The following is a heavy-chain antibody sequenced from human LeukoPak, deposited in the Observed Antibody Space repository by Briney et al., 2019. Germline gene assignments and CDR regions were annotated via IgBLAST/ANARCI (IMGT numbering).Heavy chain of an antibody. D-gene: IGHD3-22*01. CDR2: IYYSGST. V-gene: IGHV4-59*08. CDR1: GGSISSYY. Sequence: PSETLSLTCTVSGGSISSYYWSWIRQPPGKGLEWIGYIYYSGSTNYNPSLKSRVTISADTSKNQFSLKLSSVTAADTAVYYCARKGAIYDSSGYYHPHFDYWGQGTLVTVSS. J-gene: IGHJ4*02. CDR3: ARKGAIYDSSGYYHPHFDY.